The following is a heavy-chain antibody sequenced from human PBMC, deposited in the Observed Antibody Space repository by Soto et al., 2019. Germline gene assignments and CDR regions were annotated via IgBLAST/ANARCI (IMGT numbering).Heavy chain of an antibody. J-gene: IGHJ4*02. CDR3: ARVGSYYGDYFNY. D-gene: IGHD4-17*01. CDR2: IDWDDDK. V-gene: IGHV2-70*04. CDR1: GFSLSTNGMR. Sequence: SGPTLVNPTQTLTLTCTFSGFSLSTNGMRVSWIRQPPGKALEWLARIDWDDDKFYSTSLKTRLTISKDTSKNQVVLTMTNMDPVDTATYYCARVGSYYGDYFNYWGQGTLVTAPQ.